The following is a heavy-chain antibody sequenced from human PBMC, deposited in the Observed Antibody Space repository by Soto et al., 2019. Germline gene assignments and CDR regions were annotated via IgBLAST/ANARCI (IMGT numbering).Heavy chain of an antibody. V-gene: IGHV1-2*02. CDR2: INPKSRGT. CDR1: GYTFTDYL. Sequence: ASVKVSCKASGYTFTDYLIHWVRQAPGQGFEWMGWINPKSRGTNYAQKFQGRVTVTRDTSNSTAYMELRGLRSDDTAVYYCARVTLKAGNWFDPWGQGTLVTVSS. CDR3: ARVTLKAGNWFDP. J-gene: IGHJ5*02.